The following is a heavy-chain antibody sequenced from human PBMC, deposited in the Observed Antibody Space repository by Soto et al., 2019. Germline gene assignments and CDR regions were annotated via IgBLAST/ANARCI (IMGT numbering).Heavy chain of an antibody. CDR3: ARPLIGNTVDL. D-gene: IGHD1-7*01. Sequence: QAHLLQSGAEMKKPGASVKVSCKASGYTFINYFIHWVRQAPGQGLEWIGIVHPSRGTADYAQKFKGRVTLTTDMSTRTVYMDLSNLRSEDTAVYYCARPLIGNTVDLWGQGTTVIVSS. CDR1: GYTFINYF. J-gene: IGHJ3*01. V-gene: IGHV1-46*01. CDR2: VHPSRGTA.